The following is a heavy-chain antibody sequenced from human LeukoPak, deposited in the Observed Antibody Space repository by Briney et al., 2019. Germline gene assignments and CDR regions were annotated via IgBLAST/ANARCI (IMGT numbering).Heavy chain of an antibody. J-gene: IGHJ6*03. CDR2: MYGSGTA. V-gene: IGHV4-39*06. CDR1: GGSIGSIPHY. CDR3: ARKRVGNCYFYMDV. D-gene: IGHD4-23*01. Sequence: PGTLSLTCTASGGSIGSIPHYWGWVRQPTGKGLEWIVSMYGSGTAYYNPSLKTRVTISLDTSRKPFTMRLSSVTAADTAVYYCARKRVGNCYFYMDVWGKGTTVTVSS.